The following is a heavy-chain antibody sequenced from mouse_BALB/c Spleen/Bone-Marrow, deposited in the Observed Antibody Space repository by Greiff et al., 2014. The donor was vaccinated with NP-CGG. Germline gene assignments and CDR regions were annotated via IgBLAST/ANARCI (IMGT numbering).Heavy chain of an antibody. CDR3: ARKSQRAYDSMNY. CDR1: GYTFTSYY. D-gene: IGHD2-4*01. Sequence: QVQLQQSGPELVKPGASVRISCKASGYTFTSYYVHRVRQRPGQGLEWIGWIYPGDFNTKYNEKFKGKATLTADKSSSTASMQVSSLTSEDSAVYFCARKSQRAYDSMNYWGQGTSVTVSS. CDR2: IYPGDFNT. J-gene: IGHJ4*01. V-gene: IGHV1S56*01.